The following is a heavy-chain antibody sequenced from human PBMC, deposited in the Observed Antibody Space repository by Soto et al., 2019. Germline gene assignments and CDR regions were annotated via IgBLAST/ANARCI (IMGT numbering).Heavy chain of an antibody. CDR3: ARDHYDFWSGYSVGWFDP. CDR2: ISSSGSTI. Sequence: GGSLRLSCAASGFTFSDYYMSWIRQAPGKGLEWVSYISSSGSTIYYADSVKGRFTISRDNAKNSLYLQMNSLRAEDTAVYYCARDHYDFWSGYSVGWFDPWGQGTLVTVSS. CDR1: GFTFSDYY. D-gene: IGHD3-3*01. J-gene: IGHJ5*02. V-gene: IGHV3-11*01.